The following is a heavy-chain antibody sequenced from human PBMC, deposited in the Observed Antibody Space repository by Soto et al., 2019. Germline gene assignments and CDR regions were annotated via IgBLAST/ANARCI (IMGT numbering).Heavy chain of an antibody. CDR2: ISNDGSDK. CDR1: GFTFSSYA. Sequence: GGSLRLSCAASGFTFSSYAMHWVRQAPGKGLEWVAVISNDGSDKYYADSVKGRFTISRDNSKNTLYLQMNSLRAEDTAVYYCARGKTQVAAQIRGSFDYWGQGTLDTVSS. J-gene: IGHJ4*02. V-gene: IGHV3-30*04. D-gene: IGHD6-19*01. CDR3: ARGKTQVAAQIRGSFDY.